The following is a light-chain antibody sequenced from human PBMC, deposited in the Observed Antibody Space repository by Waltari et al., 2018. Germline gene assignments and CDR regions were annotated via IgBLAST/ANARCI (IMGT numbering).Light chain of an antibody. Sequence: QSVLTQPPSASGTPGQRVTISCSGSSSNIGSNTVNWYQQLPGTAPKLLIDSNKQRPSCVRDRFVGAKSGTSASLAISGLQSEDEADYYCAAWDDSLNGVVFGGGTKLTVL. CDR1: SSNIGSNT. CDR2: SNK. J-gene: IGLJ2*01. V-gene: IGLV1-44*01. CDR3: AAWDDSLNGVV.